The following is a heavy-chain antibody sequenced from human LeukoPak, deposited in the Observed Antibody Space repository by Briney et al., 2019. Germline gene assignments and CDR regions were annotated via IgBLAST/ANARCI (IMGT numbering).Heavy chain of an antibody. V-gene: IGHV3-21*04. CDR3: ARTSEAGDIVVVPAAIDY. D-gene: IGHD2-2*01. CDR1: GFTFSSYS. CDR2: ISSSSSYI. J-gene: IGHJ4*02. Sequence: GGSLRLSCAASGFTFSSYSMNWVRQAPGKGLEWVSSISSSSSYIYYADSVKGRFTISRDNAKNSLYLQMNSLRAEDTAVYYCARTSEAGDIVVVPAAIDYWGQGTLVTVSS.